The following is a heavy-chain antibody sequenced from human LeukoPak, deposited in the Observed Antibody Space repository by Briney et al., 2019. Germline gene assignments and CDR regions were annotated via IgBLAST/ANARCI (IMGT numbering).Heavy chain of an antibody. CDR1: NGSISSYH. D-gene: IGHD3-10*01. CDR2: ILTSGTT. CDR3: ARLRVSGSHLYYFDY. V-gene: IGHV4-4*09. J-gene: IGHJ4*02. Sequence: RASETLSLTCTVSNGSISSYHRSWVRQPPGKGLEWIGYILTSGTTNYNPSLKSRLTISVDTSKNRFTLKLSSVTAADTAVYYCARLRVSGSHLYYFDYWGQGTLVTVSS.